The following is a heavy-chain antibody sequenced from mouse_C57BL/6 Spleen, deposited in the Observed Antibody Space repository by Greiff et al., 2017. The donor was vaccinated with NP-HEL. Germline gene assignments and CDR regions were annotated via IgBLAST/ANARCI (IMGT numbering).Heavy chain of an antibody. D-gene: IGHD1-1*01. CDR3: TRGYYYGSRGYAMDY. CDR1: GYTFTDYE. CDR2: IDPETGGT. V-gene: IGHV1-15*01. Sequence: QVQLQQSGAELVRPGASVTLSCKASGYTFTDYEMHWVKQTPVHGLEWIGAIDPETGGTAYNQKFKGKAILTADKSSSTASMELRSLTSEDSAVYYCTRGYYYGSRGYAMDYWGQGTSVTVSS. J-gene: IGHJ4*01.